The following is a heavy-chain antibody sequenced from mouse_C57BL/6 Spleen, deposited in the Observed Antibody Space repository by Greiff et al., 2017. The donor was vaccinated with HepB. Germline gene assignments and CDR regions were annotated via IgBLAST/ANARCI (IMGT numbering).Heavy chain of an antibody. CDR1: GFTFSDYY. J-gene: IGHJ1*03. Sequence: EVKLMESEGGLVQPGSSMKLSCTASGFTFSDYYMAWVRQVPEKGLEWVANINYDGSSTYYLDSLKSRFIISRDNAKNILYLQMSSLKSEDTATYYCARPYYYGSSGWYFDVWGTGTTVTVSS. V-gene: IGHV5-16*01. CDR2: INYDGSST. CDR3: ARPYYYGSSGWYFDV. D-gene: IGHD1-1*01.